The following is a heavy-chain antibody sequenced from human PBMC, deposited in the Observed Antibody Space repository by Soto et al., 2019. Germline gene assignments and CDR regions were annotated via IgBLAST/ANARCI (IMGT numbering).Heavy chain of an antibody. CDR2: INEDSTYI. V-gene: IGHV3-21*02. CDR1: GFAFNTYS. Sequence: EVQLVESGGGLVNPGGSLRLSCTASGFAFNTYSMNWVRQAPGKGLEWVSSINEDSTYIYYSDSLMGRITISRDNAKDSLFLQMNSLSPDDTAVYYCVRDIGRYFRSGYMDLWGDGATVTVSS. J-gene: IGHJ6*02. D-gene: IGHD3-9*01. CDR3: VRDIGRYFRSGYMDL.